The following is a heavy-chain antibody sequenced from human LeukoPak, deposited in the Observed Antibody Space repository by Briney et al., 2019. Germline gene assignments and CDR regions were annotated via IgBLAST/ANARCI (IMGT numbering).Heavy chain of an antibody. Sequence: SETLSLTCTVSGGSISGYYWSWIRQPPGKGLEWIGYIYYTGSTYYNPSLKSRVTISADTSKNQFSLRLTSVTAADTAVYYCARAVAYYMDVWGKGTTVTVSS. D-gene: IGHD6-19*01. V-gene: IGHV4-59*01. CDR1: GGSISGYY. J-gene: IGHJ6*03. CDR3: ARAVAYYMDV. CDR2: IYYTGST.